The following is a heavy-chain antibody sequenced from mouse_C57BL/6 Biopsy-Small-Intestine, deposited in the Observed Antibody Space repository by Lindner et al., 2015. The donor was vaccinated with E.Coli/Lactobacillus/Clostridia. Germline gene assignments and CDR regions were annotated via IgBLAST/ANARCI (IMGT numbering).Heavy chain of an antibody. CDR1: GYTFTDHY. V-gene: IGHV1S29*02. Sequence: SVKVSCKASGYTFTDHYMHWVRQAPGQRLEWMGWIIPNSGGTDYAQKFQGRVTFTRDTSISTAYLELNSLTSDDTALYYCARGGPMDGNCLVHPPFGFWGQGTMVTVS. CDR2: IIPNSGGT. J-gene: IGHJ3*01. CDR3: ARGGPMDGNCLVHPPFGF. D-gene: IGHD2-3*01.